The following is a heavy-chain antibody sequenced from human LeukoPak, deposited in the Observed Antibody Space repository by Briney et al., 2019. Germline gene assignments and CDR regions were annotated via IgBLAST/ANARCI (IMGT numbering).Heavy chain of an antibody. D-gene: IGHD3-3*01. CDR3: ASGAYYDFWSGYDHYYYMDV. J-gene: IGHJ6*03. CDR2: ISSSSNYI. CDR1: GFTFSSYS. Sequence: GGSLRLSCAASGFTFSSYSMNWVRQAPGKGLEWVSSISSSSNYIYYADSVKGRFTISRDNAKNSLYLQMNSLRAEDTAVYYCASGAYYDFWSGYDHYYYMDVWGKGTTVTVSS. V-gene: IGHV3-21*01.